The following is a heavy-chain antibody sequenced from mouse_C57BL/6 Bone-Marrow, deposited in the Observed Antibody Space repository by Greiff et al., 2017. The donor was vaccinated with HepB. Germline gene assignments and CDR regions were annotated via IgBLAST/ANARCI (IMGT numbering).Heavy chain of an antibody. Sequence: QVHVKQPGAELVMPGASVKLSCKASGYTFTSYWMHWVKQRPGQGLEWIGEIDPSDSYTNYNQKFKGKSPLTVDKSSSTAYMQLSSLTSEDSAVYYCARFRYWYFDVWGTGTTVTVSS. CDR2: IDPSDSYT. V-gene: IGHV1-69*01. CDR3: ARFRYWYFDV. CDR1: GYTFTSYW. D-gene: IGHD3-2*02. J-gene: IGHJ1*03.